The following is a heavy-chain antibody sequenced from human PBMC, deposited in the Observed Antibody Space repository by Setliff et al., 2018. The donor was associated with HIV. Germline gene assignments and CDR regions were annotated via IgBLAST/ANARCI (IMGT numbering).Heavy chain of an antibody. CDR1: GYTFIDYY. D-gene: IGHD6-13*01. J-gene: IGHJ4*02. CDR2: INPSGGST. CDR3: ARGIRTAAAPTFDH. V-gene: IGHV1-46*01. Sequence: ASVKVSCKASGYTFIDYYMHWVRQAPGQGLEWMGMINPSGGSTSYAQNFQGRVTMTRDTSTHTVYMELSSLRSADTAVYFCARGIRTAAAPTFDHWGQGALVTSPQ.